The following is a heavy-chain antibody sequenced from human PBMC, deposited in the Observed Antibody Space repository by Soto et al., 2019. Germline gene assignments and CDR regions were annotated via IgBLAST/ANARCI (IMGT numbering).Heavy chain of an antibody. V-gene: IGHV1-69*13. Sequence: SVKVSCKAFGGTFSSYAISWVRQAPGQGLEWMGGIIPIFGTANYAQKFQGRVTITADESTSTAYMELSSLRSEDTAVYYCARRGYSGYDLYYYYGMDVWGQGTTVTVSS. J-gene: IGHJ6*02. CDR3: ARRGYSGYDLYYYYGMDV. CDR1: GGTFSSYA. D-gene: IGHD5-12*01. CDR2: IIPIFGTA.